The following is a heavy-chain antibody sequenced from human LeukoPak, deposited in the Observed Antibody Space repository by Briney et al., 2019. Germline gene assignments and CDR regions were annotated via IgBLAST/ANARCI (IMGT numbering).Heavy chain of an antibody. CDR2: FDPADGET. CDR1: GYTLNELS. Sequence: ASVKVSCKVSGYTLNELSMHWVRQAPGKGLEWMGGFDPADGETVYAHRFQGRLTMTEDTSTNTGYMELTSLRSEDTAVYYCAADGGGLSSVVTPRSSPFDYWGQGILVTVSS. J-gene: IGHJ4*02. D-gene: IGHD4-23*01. CDR3: AADGGGLSSVVTPRSSPFDY. V-gene: IGHV1-24*01.